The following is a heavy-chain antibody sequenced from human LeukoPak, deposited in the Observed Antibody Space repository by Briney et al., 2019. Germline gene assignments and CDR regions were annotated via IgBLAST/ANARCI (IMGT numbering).Heavy chain of an antibody. D-gene: IGHD4-17*01. CDR1: GFTFSSYA. Sequence: GGSLRLSCAASGFTFSSYAMSWVRQAPGKGLEWVSAISGSGGSTYYADSVKGRFTISRDNSKNTLYLQMNSLRAEDTAVYYCSLYGDYVGVNCWGQGTLVTVSS. CDR2: ISGSGGST. J-gene: IGHJ4*02. V-gene: IGHV3-23*01. CDR3: SLYGDYVGVNC.